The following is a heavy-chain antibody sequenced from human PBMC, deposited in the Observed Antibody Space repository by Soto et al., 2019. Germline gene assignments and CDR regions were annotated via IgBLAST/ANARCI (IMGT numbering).Heavy chain of an antibody. CDR2: ISAYNGNT. Sequence: GASVKVSCKASGYTFTSYGISWVRQAPGQGLEWMGWISAYNGNTNYAQKLQGRVTMTTDTSTSTAYMELRSLRSDDTAVYYCARGERQQPNPRPYYYYMDVWGKGTTVTVSS. CDR3: ARGERQQPNPRPYYYYMDV. D-gene: IGHD6-13*01. V-gene: IGHV1-18*01. CDR1: GYTFTSYG. J-gene: IGHJ6*03.